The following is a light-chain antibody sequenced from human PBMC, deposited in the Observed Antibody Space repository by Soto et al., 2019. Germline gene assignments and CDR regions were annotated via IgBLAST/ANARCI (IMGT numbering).Light chain of an antibody. CDR2: GAS. Sequence: EIVLTQSPGTLSLSPGERATLSCRASQSVSSQLAWYQQKPGQSPRLFIYGASSRATGIPDRFTCSGSGTDFTLTISRLEPEDFAVYYCQQYDTSVVTFGQGTRLEIK. CDR1: QSVSSQ. V-gene: IGKV3-20*01. J-gene: IGKJ5*01. CDR3: QQYDTSVVT.